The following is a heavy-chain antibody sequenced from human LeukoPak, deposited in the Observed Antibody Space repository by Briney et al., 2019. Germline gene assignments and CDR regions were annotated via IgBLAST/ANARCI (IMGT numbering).Heavy chain of an antibody. Sequence: SETLSPHCDHHGDSLSGHHCSWIHHPQQQGLESTSEIKHTASTNYNPSLKSRVTISVDTSKNQFSLKLTSVTAADTAVYYCARGDPTGPIDYWGQGTLVTVSS. CDR1: GDSLSGHH. V-gene: IGHV4-34*01. J-gene: IGHJ4*02. CDR2: IKHTAST. D-gene: IGHD1-7*01. CDR3: ARGDPTGPIDY.